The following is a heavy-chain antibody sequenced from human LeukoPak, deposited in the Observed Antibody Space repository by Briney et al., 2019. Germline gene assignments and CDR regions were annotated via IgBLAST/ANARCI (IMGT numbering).Heavy chain of an antibody. CDR2: INPDGGST. CDR1: GYTFSSYY. CDR3: ARGYRPSLSSGSPDY. D-gene: IGHD3-16*02. J-gene: IGHJ4*02. Sequence: ASVKVSCKASGYTFSSYYIHWVRQAPGQGLEWMGIINPDGGSTSYAQKFKGRVSMTGDTSTSTVYMELSSLRSEDTAVYYCARGYRPSLSSGSPDYWSQGILVTVSS. V-gene: IGHV1-46*01.